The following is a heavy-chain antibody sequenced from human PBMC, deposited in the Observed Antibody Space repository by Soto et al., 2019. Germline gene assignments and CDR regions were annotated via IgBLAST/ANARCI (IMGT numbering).Heavy chain of an antibody. J-gene: IGHJ5*02. CDR3: ARAFSRVSSSLLRWFDP. CDR2: IYYSGST. Sequence: SETLSLTCTVSGGSISSYYWSWIRQPPGKGLEWIGYIYYSGSTNYNPSLKSRVTISVDTSKNQFSLKLSSVTAADTAVYYCARAFSRVSSSLLRWFDPWGQGTLVTVSS. D-gene: IGHD6-6*01. CDR1: GGSISSYY. V-gene: IGHV4-59*01.